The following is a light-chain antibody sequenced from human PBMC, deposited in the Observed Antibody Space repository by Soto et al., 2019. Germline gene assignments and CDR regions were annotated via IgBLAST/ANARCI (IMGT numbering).Light chain of an antibody. CDR3: QQYGSSPLFT. CDR2: GAS. CDR1: QSVSSSY. V-gene: IGKV3-20*01. Sequence: EIVLTQSPGTLSLSPGERATLSCRASQSVSSSYLAWYQQKPGQAPRLLIYGASSRATGIPERFSGSGSGTDFTLTISRLEPEDFAVYYCQQYGSSPLFTFGPGTKLDIK. J-gene: IGKJ3*01.